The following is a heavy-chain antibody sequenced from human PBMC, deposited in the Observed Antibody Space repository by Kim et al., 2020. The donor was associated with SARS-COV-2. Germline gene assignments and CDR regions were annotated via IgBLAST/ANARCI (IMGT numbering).Heavy chain of an antibody. Sequence: GGSLRLSCAASGFTFDDYSMHWVRQAPGKGLEWVSGISWNSGSIGYADSVKGRFTISRDNTKNSLYLQMNSLRAEDTALYYCAKDTEAYGDLPDYWGQGT. D-gene: IGHD4-17*01. CDR3: AKDTEAYGDLPDY. CDR2: ISWNSGSI. J-gene: IGHJ4*02. CDR1: GFTFDDYS. V-gene: IGHV3-9*01.